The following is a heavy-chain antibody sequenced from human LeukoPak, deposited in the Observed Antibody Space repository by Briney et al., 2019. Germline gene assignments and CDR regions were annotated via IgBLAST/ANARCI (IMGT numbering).Heavy chain of an antibody. V-gene: IGHV4-4*07. Sequence: SETLSLTCTVSGGSISSYYWSWIRQPAGKGLEWIGRIYTSGSTNYNPSLKSRVTMSVDTSKNQFSLKLSSVTSADTALYYCARGISLVETFDYWGQGTLVTVSS. D-gene: IGHD5-24*01. CDR2: IYTSGST. CDR3: ARGISLVETFDY. J-gene: IGHJ4*02. CDR1: GGSISSYY.